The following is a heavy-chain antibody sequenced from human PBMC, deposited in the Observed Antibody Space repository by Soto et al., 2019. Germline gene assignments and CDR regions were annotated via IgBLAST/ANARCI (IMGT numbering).Heavy chain of an antibody. CDR1: GGTFSSYA. CDR3: ASAGPGRAVPTNWFDP. CDR2: IIPIFGTA. J-gene: IGHJ5*02. Sequence: QVQLVQSGAEVKKPGSSVKVSCKASGGTFSSYAISWVRQAPGQGLEWMGGIIPIFGTANYAQKFQGRVTITADESTSTAYRELSSLRSEDTAVYYCASAGPGRAVPTNWFDPWGQGTLVTASS. V-gene: IGHV1-69*12. D-gene: IGHD6-19*01.